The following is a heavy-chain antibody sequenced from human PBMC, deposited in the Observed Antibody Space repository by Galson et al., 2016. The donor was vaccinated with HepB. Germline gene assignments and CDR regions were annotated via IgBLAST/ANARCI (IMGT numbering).Heavy chain of an antibody. CDR3: AREVRVYGTDV. J-gene: IGHJ6*02. CDR2: ISSSGSTI. CDR1: GFSLREYY. V-gene: IGHV3-11*01. D-gene: IGHD4/OR15-4a*01. Sequence: SLRLSCAVSGFSLREYYMDWVRQAPGKGLEWVSYISSSGSTIYYADSVKGRFTISRDNHKNSLYLQMDSLSAEDSAIYYCAREVRVYGTDVWGQGTTVTVSS.